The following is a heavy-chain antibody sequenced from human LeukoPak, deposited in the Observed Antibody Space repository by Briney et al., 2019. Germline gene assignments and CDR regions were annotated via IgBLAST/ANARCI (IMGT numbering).Heavy chain of an antibody. CDR3: ARGRRSSGWTNYYYYYMDV. CDR1: GGSISSSSYY. V-gene: IGHV4-61*02. J-gene: IGHJ6*03. CDR2: IYTSGST. Sequence: SETLSLTCTVSGGSISSSSYYWSWIRQPAGKGLEWIGRIYTSGSTNYNPSLKSRVTMSVDTSKNQFSLKLSSVTAADTAVYYCARGRRSSGWTNYYYYYMDVWGKGTTVTISS. D-gene: IGHD6-19*01.